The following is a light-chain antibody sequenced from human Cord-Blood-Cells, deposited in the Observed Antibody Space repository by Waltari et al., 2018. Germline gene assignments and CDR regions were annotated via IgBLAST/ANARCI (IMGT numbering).Light chain of an antibody. J-gene: IGLJ3*02. Sequence: QSVLTQPHSASGTPGQRVTISCSGSSSNIGSNTVTWYQQLPGTPPKLLIYSNNQRPSGVPDRFSGSKSGTSASLAISGLQSEDEADYYCAAWDDSLNGWVFGGGTKLTVL. CDR2: SNN. CDR1: SSNIGSNT. CDR3: AAWDDSLNGWV. V-gene: IGLV1-44*01.